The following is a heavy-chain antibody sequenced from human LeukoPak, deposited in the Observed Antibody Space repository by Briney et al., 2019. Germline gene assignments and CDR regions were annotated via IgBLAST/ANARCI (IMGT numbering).Heavy chain of an antibody. CDR2: MSPYNGNT. CDR3: ARDNSAQGDDY. D-gene: IGHD4-11*01. J-gene: IGHJ4*02. Sequence: ASVKVSCXASGYKFTSYGIDWVRQAPGQGLEWMGWMSPYNGNTKYAQKVQHRVTMTTDTSTSTAYMELRSLRSDDTAAYYCARDNSAQGDDYWGQGTLVTVSS. CDR1: GYKFTSYG. V-gene: IGHV1-18*01.